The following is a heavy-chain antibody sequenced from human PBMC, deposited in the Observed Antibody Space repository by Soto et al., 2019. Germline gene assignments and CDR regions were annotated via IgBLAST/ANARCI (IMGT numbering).Heavy chain of an antibody. CDR1: GYTFTAYY. D-gene: IGHD6-13*01. Sequence: ASVEGPCKASGYTFTAYYMHWVRQAPGQGLEWMGWINPNSGDTNYAQKFQGRVTMTRDTSISTAYMELSRLRSDDTAMYYCAKIATAGDFDPWGQGTLVTVSS. V-gene: IGHV1-2*02. CDR2: INPNSGDT. CDR3: AKIATAGDFDP. J-gene: IGHJ5*02.